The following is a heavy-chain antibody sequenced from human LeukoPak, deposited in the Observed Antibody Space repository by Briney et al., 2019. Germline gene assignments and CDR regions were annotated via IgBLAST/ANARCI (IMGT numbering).Heavy chain of an antibody. V-gene: IGHV3-11*06. Sequence: GGSLRLSCAASGFTFSDYYMSWIRQAPGKGLEWVSYISSSSSYTNYADSVKGRFTISRDNAKNSLYLQMNSLRAGDTAVYYCARAQGSIAVPDYWGQGTLVTVSS. CDR3: ARAQGSIAVPDY. CDR1: GFTFSDYY. CDR2: ISSSSSYT. J-gene: IGHJ4*02. D-gene: IGHD6-19*01.